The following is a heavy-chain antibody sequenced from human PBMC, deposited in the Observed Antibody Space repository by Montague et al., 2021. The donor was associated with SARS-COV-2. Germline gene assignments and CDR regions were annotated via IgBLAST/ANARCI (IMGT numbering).Heavy chain of an antibody. CDR1: GGSISSYY. CDR3: ARGFDY. Sequence: SETLSLTCTVSGGSISSYYWSWIRQPPGKGLEWIGYISYSGSTNYNPSLKSRVTITVDTSKNQFSLKLSSVTAADTAVYYCARGFDYWGQGTLVTVSS. CDR2: ISYSGST. V-gene: IGHV4-59*01. J-gene: IGHJ4*02.